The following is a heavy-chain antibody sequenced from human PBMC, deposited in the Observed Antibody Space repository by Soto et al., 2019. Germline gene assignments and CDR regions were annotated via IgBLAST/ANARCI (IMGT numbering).Heavy chain of an antibody. CDR3: AKNPGYYYDSTGYHFDY. V-gene: IGHV3-23*01. D-gene: IGHD3-22*01. CDR1: EFTFSNYA. J-gene: IGHJ4*02. Sequence: PRGSLRLCCAASEFTFSNYAMSWVRQAPGKGLEWVSAISYGGGTTYYADSVKGRFTISRDNSKNTLYLQMNSLRAEDTAVYYCAKNPGYYYDSTGYHFDYWGQGTLVTVS. CDR2: ISYGGGTT.